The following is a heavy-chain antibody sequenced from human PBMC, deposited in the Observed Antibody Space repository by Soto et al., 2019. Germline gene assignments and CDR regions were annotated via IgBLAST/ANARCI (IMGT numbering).Heavy chain of an antibody. V-gene: IGHV4-34*01. CDR1: GGSFSGYY. D-gene: IGHD6-13*01. CDR2: INHSGST. Sequence: PSETLSLTCAVYGGSFSGYYWSWIRQPPGKGLEWIGEINHSGSTNYNPSLNSRVTISVDTSKNQFSLNLSSVTAADTAVYYCAGGRGRQQLVMSYYYGMDVWGQGTKVT. CDR3: AGGRGRQQLVMSYYYGMDV. J-gene: IGHJ6*02.